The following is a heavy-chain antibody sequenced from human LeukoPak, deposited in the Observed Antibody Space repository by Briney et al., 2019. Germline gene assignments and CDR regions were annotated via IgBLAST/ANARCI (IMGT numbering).Heavy chain of an antibody. J-gene: IGHJ4*02. CDR3: AKSWSGHAGEFDY. Sequence: PGGSLRLSCAAYGFTFITYTMGWVRQAPGQGLEWVSSISGSGDTTYYADSLRGRFAISRDNSKNTLYLEMNSLGAEDTAVYYCAKSWSGHAGEFDYWGQGTLVTVSS. CDR2: ISGSGDTT. CDR1: GFTFITYT. D-gene: IGHD3-3*01. V-gene: IGHV3-23*01.